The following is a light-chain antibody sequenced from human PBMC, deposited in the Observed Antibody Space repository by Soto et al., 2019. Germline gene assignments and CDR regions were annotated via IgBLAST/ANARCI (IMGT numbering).Light chain of an antibody. V-gene: IGKV3-15*01. Sequence: IVMTQSPVSLSVSPGDRATLSCRASQSVNTNLAWYQQKPGQVPRLVIYGVSTRATDFPARFSGSGSGTAFTLIISSLKSEDFADYYCQQYNMWHITFGQGTRLEIK. J-gene: IGKJ5*01. CDR2: GVS. CDR1: QSVNTN. CDR3: QQYNMWHIT.